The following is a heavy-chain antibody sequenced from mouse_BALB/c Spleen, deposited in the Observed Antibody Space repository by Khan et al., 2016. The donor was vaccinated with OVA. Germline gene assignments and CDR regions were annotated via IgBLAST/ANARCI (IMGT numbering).Heavy chain of an antibody. CDR2: ISDGGSYT. Sequence: EVELVESGGGLVKPGGSLKLSCAASGFTFSDYYMYWVRQTPEKRLEWVATISDGGSYTYYPDSVKGRFSISRDTAKNNLYLQMSSLKSEDTAMYYCARGGYGTLAYWGQGTLVTVSA. CDR1: GFTFSDYY. D-gene: IGHD1-1*01. J-gene: IGHJ3*01. CDR3: ARGGYGTLAY. V-gene: IGHV5-4*02.